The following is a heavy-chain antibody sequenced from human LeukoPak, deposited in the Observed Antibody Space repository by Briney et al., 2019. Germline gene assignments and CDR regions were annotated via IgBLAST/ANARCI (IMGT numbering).Heavy chain of an antibody. CDR2: ISSSSSYI. J-gene: IGHJ4*02. CDR3: ARGEYSGYDGPYYFDY. V-gene: IGHV3-21*01. CDR1: GFTFSSYS. D-gene: IGHD5-12*01. Sequence: PGGSLRLSCAASGFTFSSYSMNWVRQAPGKGLEWVSSISSSSSYIYYADSVKGRFTISRDNAKNSLYLQMNSLRAEDTAVYYCARGEYSGYDGPYYFDYWGQGTLVTVSS.